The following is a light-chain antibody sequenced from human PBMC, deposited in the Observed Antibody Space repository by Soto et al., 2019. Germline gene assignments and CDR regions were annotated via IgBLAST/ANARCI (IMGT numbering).Light chain of an antibody. V-gene: IGKV3-15*01. J-gene: IGKJ4*01. CDR1: QSVSSN. CDR3: HPYKNWPRGLS. CDR2: RAS. Sequence: EIVMTQSPATQSVSPGERATLSCRASQSVSSNLAGYQQKPGQAPRLLIYRASTRATGIAARFSGSGSGTEFTLTISSLQAEDFAVYYCHPYKNWPRGLSFVGGTKVQIK.